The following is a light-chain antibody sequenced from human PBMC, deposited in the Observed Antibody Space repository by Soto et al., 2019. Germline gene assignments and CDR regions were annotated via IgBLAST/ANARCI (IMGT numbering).Light chain of an antibody. Sequence: EIVLTQSPGTLSLSPGERATLSCRTSQRVSSDFLAWYQQKAGQAPRLLIYGPSNRATGVPDRFIGGGSGTDFTLTISRLEPEDFAVYYCQQFGSAPRPFGQGTKVEIK. CDR1: QRVSSDF. CDR3: QQFGSAPRP. CDR2: GPS. V-gene: IGKV3-20*01. J-gene: IGKJ1*01.